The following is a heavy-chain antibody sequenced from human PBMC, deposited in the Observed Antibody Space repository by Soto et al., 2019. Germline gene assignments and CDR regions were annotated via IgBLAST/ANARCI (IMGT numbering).Heavy chain of an antibody. CDR2: IDPTDSDT. D-gene: IGHD2-2*01. J-gene: IGHJ6*03. CDR3: ARLVSNHCGTINCLSMVV. Sequence: PGESLKISCKASGYSFTRYWIAWARQMPGKGLECMGIIDPTDSDTRYSPSFQGQVTISVDKSISTAYLQWSSLKASDTAMYYCARLVSNHCGTINCLSMVVWGKGTTVTGSS. V-gene: IGHV5-51*01. CDR1: GYSFTRYW.